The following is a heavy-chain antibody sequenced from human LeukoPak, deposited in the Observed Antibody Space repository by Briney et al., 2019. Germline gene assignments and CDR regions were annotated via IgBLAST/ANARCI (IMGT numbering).Heavy chain of an antibody. D-gene: IGHD3-3*01. Sequence: GASVKVSCKASGYTFTGYYMHWVRQAPGQGLEWMGRINPNSGGTNYAQKFQGRVTVTRDTSKNQFSLKLSSVTAADTAVYYCARNLRFWRNAFDIWGQGTMVTVSS. CDR1: GYTFTGYY. V-gene: IGHV1-2*06. J-gene: IGHJ3*02. CDR3: ARNLRFWRNAFDI. CDR2: INPNSGGT.